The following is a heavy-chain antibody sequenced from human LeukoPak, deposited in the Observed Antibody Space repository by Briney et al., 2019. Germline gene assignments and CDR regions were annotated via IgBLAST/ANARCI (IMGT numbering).Heavy chain of an antibody. CDR2: INPNSGGT. Sequence: ASVKVSCKASGYTFTGYYMHWVRQAPGQGLEWMGWINPNSGGTNYAQKFQGRVTMTRDTSISTAYMELSRLRSDDTAVYYCARDIAAAGTLGYWGQGTLVTVSS. D-gene: IGHD6-13*01. J-gene: IGHJ4*02. CDR1: GYTFTGYY. V-gene: IGHV1-2*02. CDR3: ARDIAAAGTLGY.